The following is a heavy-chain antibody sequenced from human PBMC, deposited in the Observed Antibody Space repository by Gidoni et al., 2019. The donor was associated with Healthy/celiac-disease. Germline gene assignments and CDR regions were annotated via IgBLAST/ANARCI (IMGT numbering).Heavy chain of an antibody. Sequence: PGKGLEWVSYISSSSSTIYYADSVKGRFTISRDNAKNSLYLQMNSLRAEDTAVYYCARDILTGLVAYYYYGMDVWGQGTTVTVSS. CDR3: ARDILTGLVAYYYYGMDV. D-gene: IGHD3-9*01. CDR2: ISSSSSTI. V-gene: IGHV3-48*01. J-gene: IGHJ6*02.